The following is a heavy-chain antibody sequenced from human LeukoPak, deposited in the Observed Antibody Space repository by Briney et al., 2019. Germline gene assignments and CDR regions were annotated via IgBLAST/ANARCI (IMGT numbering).Heavy chain of an antibody. CDR2: IKGGGET. CDR1: GFSFTNYA. J-gene: IGHJ4*02. D-gene: IGHD3/OR15-3a*01. Sequence: GALLLSCVAAGFSFTNYAMSWGRQAPARGPEWLSSIKGGGETFYLDAVKGRVTLSRDISRNTVYLQLKNRRGGDRATDYCVRASLISTADSVCWGQGTPVP. V-gene: IGHV3-23*01. CDR3: VRASLISTADSVC.